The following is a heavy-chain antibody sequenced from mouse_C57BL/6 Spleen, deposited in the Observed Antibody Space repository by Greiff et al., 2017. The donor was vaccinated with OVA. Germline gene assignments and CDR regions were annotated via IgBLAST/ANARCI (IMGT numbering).Heavy chain of an antibody. CDR1: GYAFSSSW. CDR3: ARGLYPRYYAMDY. Sequence: VQLQQSGPELVKPGASVTISCKASGYAFSSSWMNWVKQRPGKGLEWIGRIYPGDGDAHYNGKFKGKATLTADKSSSTAYMQLSRLASEDSAVYFCARGLYPRYYAMDYWGKGTSDTVTS. D-gene: IGHD6-1*01. V-gene: IGHV1-82*01. CDR2: IYPGDGDA. J-gene: IGHJ4*01.